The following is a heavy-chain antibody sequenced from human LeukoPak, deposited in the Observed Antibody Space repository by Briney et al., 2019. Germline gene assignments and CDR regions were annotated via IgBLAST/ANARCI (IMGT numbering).Heavy chain of an antibody. D-gene: IGHD5-18*01. CDR3: AREDTAMVIDY. CDR1: GFTFSSYA. Sequence: GGSLRLSRAASGFTFSSYAMHWVRQAPGKGLEWVAVISYDGSNKYYADSVKGRFTISRDNSKNTLYLQMNSLRAEDTAVYYCAREDTAMVIDYWGQGTLVTVSS. V-gene: IGHV3-30*04. CDR2: ISYDGSNK. J-gene: IGHJ4*02.